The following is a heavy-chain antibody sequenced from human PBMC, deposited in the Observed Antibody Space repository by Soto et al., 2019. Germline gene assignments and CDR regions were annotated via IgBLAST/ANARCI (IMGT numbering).Heavy chain of an antibody. D-gene: IGHD3-3*01. CDR1: GGSISSYY. J-gene: IGHJ6*02. CDR3: ARGPIYDFWSGYYYGMDV. Sequence: QVQLQESGPGLVKPSETLSLTCTVSGGSISSYYWSWIRQPAGKGLEWIGRIYTSGSTNYNPSLKRRVTVSVDTSKNQFSLKLSSVTAADTAVYYCARGPIYDFWSGYYYGMDVWGQGTTVTVSS. V-gene: IGHV4-4*07. CDR2: IYTSGST.